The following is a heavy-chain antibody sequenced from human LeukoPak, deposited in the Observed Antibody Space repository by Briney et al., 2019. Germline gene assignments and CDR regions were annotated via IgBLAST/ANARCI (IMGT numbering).Heavy chain of an antibody. Sequence: GGSLRLSCAASGFTLDDYAMHWVRQAPGKGLEWVSGISWNSGSIGYADSVKGRFTISRDNAKNSLYLQMNSLRAEDMALYYCAEDSYSSSSATLDYWGQGTLVTVSS. CDR3: AEDSYSSSSATLDY. CDR2: ISWNSGSI. J-gene: IGHJ4*02. D-gene: IGHD6-6*01. V-gene: IGHV3-9*03. CDR1: GFTLDDYA.